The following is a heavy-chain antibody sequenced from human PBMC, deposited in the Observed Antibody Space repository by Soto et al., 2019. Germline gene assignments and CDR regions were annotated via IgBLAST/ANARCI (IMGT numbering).Heavy chain of an antibody. Sequence: EVQLVDSGGGLVQPGGSLRLSCAASRFTFNSYWMSWVHQAPGKGLEWVANINQDGSEKFYVDSVKGRFTISRDNAKNSLYLQMNSLRDEDTAVYYCARDKGYLDYWGQGTLVTVSS. CDR3: ARDKGYLDY. D-gene: IGHD2-2*01. CDR1: RFTFNSYW. V-gene: IGHV3-7*01. J-gene: IGHJ4*02. CDR2: INQDGSEK.